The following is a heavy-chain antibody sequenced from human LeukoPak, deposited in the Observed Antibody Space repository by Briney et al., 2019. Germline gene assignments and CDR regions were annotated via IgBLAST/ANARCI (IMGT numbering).Heavy chain of an antibody. CDR2: MNPNSGNT. J-gene: IGHJ4*02. D-gene: IGHD6-19*01. CDR1: GYTFTSYD. V-gene: IGHV1-8*03. Sequence: ASVKVSCKASGYTFTSYDINWVRQATGQGLEWMGWMNPNSGNTGYAQKFQGRVTITRNTSISTAYMELNSLRSEDTAVYYCARVSSGWYAYYFDYWGQGTLVTVSS. CDR3: ARVSSGWYAYYFDY.